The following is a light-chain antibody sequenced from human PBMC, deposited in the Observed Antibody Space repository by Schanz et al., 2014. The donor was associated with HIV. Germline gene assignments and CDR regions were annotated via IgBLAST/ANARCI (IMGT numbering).Light chain of an antibody. Sequence: QSALTQPASVSGSPGQSITISCTGTSSDVGSYNLVSWYQQHPGKAPQLMIYEVTKRPSGVSDRFSGSKSGNTASLTISGLQAEDEADYYCSSYGASSTHVLFGGGTKLTVL. V-gene: IGLV2-23*02. CDR1: SSDVGSYNL. J-gene: IGLJ2*01. CDR3: SSYGASSTHVL. CDR2: EVT.